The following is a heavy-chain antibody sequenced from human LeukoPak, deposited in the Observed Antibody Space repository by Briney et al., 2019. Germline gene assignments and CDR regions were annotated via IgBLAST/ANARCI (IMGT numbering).Heavy chain of an antibody. CDR1: GYTFTDYY. CDR2: FNPNSGGT. J-gene: IGHJ5*02. V-gene: IGHV1-2*02. D-gene: IGHD4-11*01. CDR3: ARDHDYSNYEERRWFDP. Sequence: GASVKVSCKASGYTFTDYYMHWVRQAPGQGLEWMGWFNPNSGGTSYAQKFQGRVTMTRDTSISTAYMELSRLRSDDTAVYYCARDHDYSNYEERRWFDPWGQGTLVTVSS.